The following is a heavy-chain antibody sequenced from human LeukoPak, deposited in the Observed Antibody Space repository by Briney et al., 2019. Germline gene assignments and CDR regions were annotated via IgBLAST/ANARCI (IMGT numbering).Heavy chain of an antibody. CDR3: ATSRAAAGCD. Sequence: GGSLRLSCAASGFTFTDYWMSWVRKAPGKGLEWVANIGQDGSNKFYVASVKGRFSISRDNAKNSVFLQMNNLRVEDTAIYYCATSRAAAGCDWGQGTLVTVSS. D-gene: IGHD6-13*01. CDR2: IGQDGSNK. V-gene: IGHV3-7*03. CDR1: GFTFTDYW. J-gene: IGHJ4*02.